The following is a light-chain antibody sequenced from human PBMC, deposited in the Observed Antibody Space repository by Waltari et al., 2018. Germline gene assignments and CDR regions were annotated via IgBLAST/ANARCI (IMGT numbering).Light chain of an antibody. CDR2: WAS. CDR3: QQYYSTPLT. CDR1: ESVLYSSNNKNH. V-gene: IGKV4-1*01. J-gene: IGKJ4*01. Sequence: DIVMTQSPESLAVSLGERATINCKSSESVLYSSNNKNHLAWYQQKPGQPPKRLLYWASTRKAGVPDRFSGSGSETDFTLTVTSLQAEDAAVYYCQQYYSTPLTFGGGTRVEI.